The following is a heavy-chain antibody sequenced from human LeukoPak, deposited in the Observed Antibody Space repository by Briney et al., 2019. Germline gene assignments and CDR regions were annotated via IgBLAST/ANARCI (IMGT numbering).Heavy chain of an antibody. Sequence: GGSLRLSCAASGFTFSSYAMSWVRQAPGKGLEWVSAISGSGGSTYYADSVKGRFTISRDNFKNTLYLQINSLRAQDTAVYDCEKALRYCSSTSCPPGVDPWGQGTLVTVSS. CDR3: EKALRYCSSTSCPPGVDP. CDR1: GFTFSSYA. D-gene: IGHD2-2*01. J-gene: IGHJ5*02. CDR2: ISGSGGST. V-gene: IGHV3-23*01.